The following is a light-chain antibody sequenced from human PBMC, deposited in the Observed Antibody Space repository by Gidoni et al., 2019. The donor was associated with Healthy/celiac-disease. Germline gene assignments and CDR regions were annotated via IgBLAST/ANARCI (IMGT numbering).Light chain of an antibody. CDR3: SSYTSSSTL. J-gene: IGLJ2*01. V-gene: IGLV2-14*01. CDR2: EVS. CDR1: SSDVGGYNY. Sequence: QSALTQPASVSRSPGQSITISCTGTSSDVGGYNYVSWYQQHPGKAPKLMIHEVSNRPSGVSNRFTGSKSGNTASRTISGLQAEDEADDYCSSYTSSSTLFGGGTKLTVL.